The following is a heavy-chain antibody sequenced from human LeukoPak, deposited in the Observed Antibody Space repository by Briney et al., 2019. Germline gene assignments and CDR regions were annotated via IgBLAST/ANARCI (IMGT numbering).Heavy chain of an antibody. Sequence: GASVKVSCKASGYTFIGYYMHWVRQAPGQGLEWMGWINPNSGGTNYAQKFQGRVTMTRDTSISTAYMELSRLRSDDTAVYYCARDVTGDQSWFFDLWGCGTLVTVSS. CDR1: GYTFIGYY. CDR3: ARDVTGDQSWFFDL. J-gene: IGHJ2*01. V-gene: IGHV1-2*02. CDR2: INPNSGGT. D-gene: IGHD7-27*01.